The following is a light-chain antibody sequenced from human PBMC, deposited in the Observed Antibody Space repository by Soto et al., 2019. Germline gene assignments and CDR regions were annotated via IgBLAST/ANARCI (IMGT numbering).Light chain of an antibody. J-gene: IGLJ2*01. V-gene: IGLV1-44*01. Sequence: QSALTQPPSASGTPGQRVTISCSGSSSNIGSNTVNWYQHLPGTAPKLLIYSNNQRPSGVPDRFSGSKSGTSASLAISGLQSEDEAEYYCAAWDDSLNGLVVFGGGTKLTVL. CDR3: AAWDDSLNGLVV. CDR2: SNN. CDR1: SSNIGSNT.